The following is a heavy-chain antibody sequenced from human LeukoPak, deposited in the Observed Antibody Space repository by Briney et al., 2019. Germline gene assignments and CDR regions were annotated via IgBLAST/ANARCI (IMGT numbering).Heavy chain of an antibody. D-gene: IGHD2-15*01. CDR3: ATEGLYCSGGSCYLFWAYFDY. V-gene: IGHV3-15*01. J-gene: IGHJ4*02. CDR1: GFTFSNAW. CDR2: IKSKTDGGTT. Sequence: GGSLRLSCAASGFTFSNAWMSWVRQAPGKGLEWVGRIKSKTDGGTTDYAAPVKGRFTISRDDSKNTLYLQMNSLKTEDTAVYYCATEGLYCSGGSCYLFWAYFDYWGQGTLVTVSS.